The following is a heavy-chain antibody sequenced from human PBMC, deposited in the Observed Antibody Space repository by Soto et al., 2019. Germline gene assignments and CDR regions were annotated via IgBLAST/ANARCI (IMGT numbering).Heavy chain of an antibody. J-gene: IGHJ5*02. CDR1: GGSISSSNW. CDR3: ARGGTGGYGGYDVPQTYWLDP. CDR2: IYHSGST. V-gene: IGHV4-4*02. D-gene: IGHD5-12*01. Sequence: PSETLSLTCAVSGGSISSSNWWSWVRQPPGKGLEWIGEIYHSGSTNYNPSLKSRVTISVDKSKNQFSLTLSSVTAADTAVYYWARGGTGGYGGYDVPQTYWLDPWGQGTLVTVPS.